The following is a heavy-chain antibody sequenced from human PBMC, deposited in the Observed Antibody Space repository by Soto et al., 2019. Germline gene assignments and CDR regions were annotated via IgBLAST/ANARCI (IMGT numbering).Heavy chain of an antibody. Sequence: GGSLRLSCAASGFTFSSYGMHWVRQAPGKGLEWVAVISFDGSNKYYADSVKGRFTISRDNSKNTLYLQMNSLRAEDTAVYYCAKDRYIVLVPAASTVYYYGMDVWGQGTTVTVSS. CDR3: AKDRYIVLVPAASTVYYYGMDV. J-gene: IGHJ6*02. V-gene: IGHV3-30*18. CDR1: GFTFSSYG. CDR2: ISFDGSNK. D-gene: IGHD2-2*01.